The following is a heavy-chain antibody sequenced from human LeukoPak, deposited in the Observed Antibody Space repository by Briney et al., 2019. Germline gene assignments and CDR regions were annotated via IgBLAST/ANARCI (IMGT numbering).Heavy chain of an antibody. Sequence: PGRSLRLSCTASGFTLSSFGMHWVRQAPGKGLEWVAVISYDGGNKYYADSVKGRFTISRDNSKNTLYLQMNSLRAEDTAVYYCAKEALPVATTTPTWFDYWGQGTLVTVPS. D-gene: IGHD5-12*01. CDR1: GFTLSSFG. CDR3: AKEALPVATTTPTWFDY. CDR2: ISYDGGNK. V-gene: IGHV3-30*18. J-gene: IGHJ4*02.